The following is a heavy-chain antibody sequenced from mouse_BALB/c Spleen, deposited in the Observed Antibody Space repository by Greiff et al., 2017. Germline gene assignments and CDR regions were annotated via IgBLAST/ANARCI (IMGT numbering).Heavy chain of an antibody. J-gene: IGHJ3*01. V-gene: IGHV1-80*01. Sequence: QVQLQQSGAELVRPGSSVKISCKASGFAFSSYWMNWVKQRPGQGLEWIGQIYPGDGDTNYNGKFKGKATLTADNSSSTAYMQLSSLTSEDSAVYFSAREDGNSFSWFAYWGQGTLVTVSA. CDR2: IYPGDGDT. D-gene: IGHD2-1*01. CDR1: GFAFSSYW. CDR3: AREDGNSFSWFAY.